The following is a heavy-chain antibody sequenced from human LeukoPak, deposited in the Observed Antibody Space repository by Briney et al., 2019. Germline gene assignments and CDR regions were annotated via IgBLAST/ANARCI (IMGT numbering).Heavy chain of an antibody. V-gene: IGHV3-33*08. D-gene: IGHD6-6*01. CDR3: ARDGGFVEYSSSTHFDY. CDR1: GFTFSDYW. J-gene: IGHJ4*02. CDR2: IWYDGSNK. Sequence: GGSLRLSCTASGFTFSDYWMTWVRQAPGKGLEWVAVIWYDGSNKYQADSVKGRFTISRDNSKNTLYLQMNSLRAEDTAVYYCARDGGFVEYSSSTHFDYWGQGTLVTVSS.